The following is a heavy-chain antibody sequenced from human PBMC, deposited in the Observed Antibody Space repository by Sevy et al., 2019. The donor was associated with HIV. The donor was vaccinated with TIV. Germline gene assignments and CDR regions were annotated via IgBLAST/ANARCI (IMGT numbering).Heavy chain of an antibody. V-gene: IGHV3-15*01. J-gene: IGHJ4*02. CDR2: MRSKSDGGAI. CDR1: GFNFNNTW. CDR3: ATGSPSPTLNYYDSSGYYY. Sequence: GGSLRLSCVASGFNFNNTWMSWVRQAPGKGLEWVGRMRSKSDGGAIDYARPVRGRFTISRDDSKNMLYLQLNSLKSEDSARYYCATGSPSPTLNYYDSSGYYYWGQGTLVTVSS. D-gene: IGHD3-22*01.